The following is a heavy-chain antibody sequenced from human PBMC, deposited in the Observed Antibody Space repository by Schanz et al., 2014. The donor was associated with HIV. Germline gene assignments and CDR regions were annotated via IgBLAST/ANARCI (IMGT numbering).Heavy chain of an antibody. CDR2: MSYDGINK. CDR1: GFSFNNYG. Sequence: QVQLVESGGGVVQPRRSLRLSCAASGFSFNNYGMHWVRQAPGKGLEWVAVMSYDGINKHYADSVKGRFTISRDNSKNTLYLQIKSLRPEDTAVYYCAKDGNWYDSRYRGKGNYYYYYGKDVWGQGTTVTVSS. CDR3: AKDGNWYDSRYRGKGNYYYYYGKDV. J-gene: IGHJ6*02. D-gene: IGHD3-22*01. V-gene: IGHV3-30*18.